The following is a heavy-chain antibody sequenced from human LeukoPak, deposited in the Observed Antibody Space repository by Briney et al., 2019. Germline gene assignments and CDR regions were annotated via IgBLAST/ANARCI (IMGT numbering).Heavy chain of an antibody. V-gene: IGHV3-21*01. CDR3: ARDVLSGCLDY. Sequence: IPGGSLRLSCAASGFTFSIYTMNWVRQAPGKGLEWVSSISSGSGSIYYADSVKGRFTISRDNAKNSLSLQMNSLGAEDTAVYYCARDVLSGCLDYWGQGTLVTVSS. J-gene: IGHJ4*02. CDR1: GFTFSIYT. CDR2: ISSGSGSI. D-gene: IGHD6-19*01.